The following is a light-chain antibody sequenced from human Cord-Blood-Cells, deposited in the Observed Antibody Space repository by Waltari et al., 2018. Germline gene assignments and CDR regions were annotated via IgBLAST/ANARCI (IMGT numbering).Light chain of an antibody. CDR2: DVS. Sequence: QSALTQPASVSGSPGQSITIPCTGTSSAVGGYTYVSCYQQHPGKAPKLMIYDVSKRPSGVSNRFSGSKSGNTASLTISGLQAEDEADYYCSSYTSSSTLVFGGGTKLTVL. CDR1: SSAVGGYTY. V-gene: IGLV2-14*01. J-gene: IGLJ2*01. CDR3: SSYTSSSTLV.